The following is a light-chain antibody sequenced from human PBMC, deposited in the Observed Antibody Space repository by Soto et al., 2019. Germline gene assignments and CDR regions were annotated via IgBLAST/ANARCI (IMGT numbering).Light chain of an antibody. CDR1: QSVSSN. Sequence: EVVVTQSAATLSVSPGERATLSCRASQSVSSNLAWYQQKPGQAPRLLIYGASTRATGVPDRFSGSGSGTDFTLTISSLVPEEVAVYYYQQRGNRPPWTFGQGTKVDIK. V-gene: IGKV3D-15*01. CDR3: QQRGNRPPWT. J-gene: IGKJ1*01. CDR2: GAS.